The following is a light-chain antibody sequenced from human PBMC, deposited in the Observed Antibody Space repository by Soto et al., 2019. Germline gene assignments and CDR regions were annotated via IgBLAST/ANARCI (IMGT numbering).Light chain of an antibody. CDR3: QQRGNWPPIT. V-gene: IGKV3-11*01. CDR1: QSVSRF. CDR2: DAS. J-gene: IGKJ5*01. Sequence: ETVLTQSPATLSLSPGERATLSCRASQSVSRFLAWYQQKPGQAPRLLIYDASNRATGIPARFGGSGSGTDFTLTISSLEPEDFAVYYCQQRGNWPPITFGQGTRLDIK.